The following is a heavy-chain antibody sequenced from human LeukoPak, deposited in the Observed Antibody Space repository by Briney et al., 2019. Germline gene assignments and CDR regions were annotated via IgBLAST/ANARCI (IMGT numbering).Heavy chain of an antibody. V-gene: IGHV4-59*08. D-gene: IGHD5-18*01. J-gene: IGHJ4*02. Sequence: SETLSLTCTVSGGSISSYYWSWIRQPPGKGLEWIGYIYNSGSTNYNPSLRSRVTISVDTSKNQFSLKLSSVTAADTAVYYCARHGYSYGYALYYFDYWGQGTLVTVSS. CDR3: ARHGYSYGYALYYFDY. CDR2: IYNSGST. CDR1: GGSISSYY.